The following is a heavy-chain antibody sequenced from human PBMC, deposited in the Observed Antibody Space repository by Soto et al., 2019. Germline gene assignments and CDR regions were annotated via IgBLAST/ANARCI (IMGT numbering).Heavy chain of an antibody. CDR1: GGTFSSYA. CDR2: IIPIFGTA. V-gene: IGHV1-69*06. J-gene: IGHJ4*02. D-gene: IGHD1-26*01. Sequence: GASVKVSCKASGGTFSSYAISWVRQAPGQGLEWMGGIIPIFGTANYAQKFQGRVTITADKSTSTAYMELSSLRSEDTAVYYCERDRQGYGRYFDYWGQGTLVTVSS. CDR3: ERDRQGYGRYFDY.